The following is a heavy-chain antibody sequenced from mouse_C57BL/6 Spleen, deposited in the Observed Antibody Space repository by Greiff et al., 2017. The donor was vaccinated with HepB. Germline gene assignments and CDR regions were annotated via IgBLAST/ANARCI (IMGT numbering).Heavy chain of an antibody. D-gene: IGHD2-4*01. CDR2: ISYDGSN. V-gene: IGHV3-6*01. Sequence: EVKLQESGPGLVKPSQSLSLTCSVTGYSITSGYYWNWIRQFPGNKLEWMGYISYDGSNNYNPSLKNRISITRDTSKNQFFLKLNSVTTEDTATYYCARDRDDYDYAMDYWGQGTSVTVSS. CDR1: GYSITSGYY. J-gene: IGHJ4*01. CDR3: ARDRDDYDYAMDY.